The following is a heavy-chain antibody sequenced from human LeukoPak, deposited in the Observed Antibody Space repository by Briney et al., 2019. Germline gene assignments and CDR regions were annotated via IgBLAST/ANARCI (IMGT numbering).Heavy chain of an antibody. D-gene: IGHD6-13*01. CDR3: TRGPGSTWHSDY. J-gene: IGHJ4*02. CDR1: GFTVSSNY. CDR2: IYSGGDT. Sequence: GGSLGLSCAASGFTVSSNYMNWVRQAPGKGLEWVSIIYSGGDTYYADSVKGRFTISRDNSKNTLYLQMNSLRAEDTAVYYCTRGPGSTWHSDYWGQGTLVTVSS. V-gene: IGHV3-66*02.